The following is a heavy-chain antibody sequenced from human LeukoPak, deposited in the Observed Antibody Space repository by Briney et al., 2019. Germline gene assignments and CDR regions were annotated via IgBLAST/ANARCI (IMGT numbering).Heavy chain of an antibody. D-gene: IGHD5-18*01. CDR1: GFTVSSSY. Sequence: QSGGSLRLSCAASGFTVSSSYMSWVRQAPGKGLKWVSIISSAGTTYYADSVKGRFTISRDNSKNTVYLQMSSLRAEDTAVYYCVCPESGYSYGYGYWGQGTLVTVSS. J-gene: IGHJ4*02. CDR3: VCPESGYSYGYGY. V-gene: IGHV3-66*01. CDR2: ISSAGTT.